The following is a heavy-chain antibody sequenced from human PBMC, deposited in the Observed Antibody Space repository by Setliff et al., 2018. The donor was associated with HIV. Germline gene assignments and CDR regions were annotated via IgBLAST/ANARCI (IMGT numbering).Heavy chain of an antibody. D-gene: IGHD3-3*01. V-gene: IGHV4-34*01. J-gene: IGHJ4*01. CDR2: INHSGST. Sequence: SETLSLTCAVYGGSFSAYHWSWIRQTPGKGPEWLGEINHSGSTAYNLALESRVSMSIDTSKNQFSLKLTSVTAADTAIYYCARGRDYTGSWFRPFYLDFWGHGSLVTVSS. CDR3: ARGRDYTGSWFRPFYLDF. CDR1: GGSFSAYH.